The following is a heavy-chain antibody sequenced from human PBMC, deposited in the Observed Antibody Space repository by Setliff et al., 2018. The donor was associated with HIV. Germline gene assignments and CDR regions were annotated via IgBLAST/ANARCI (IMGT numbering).Heavy chain of an antibody. Sequence: PSETLSLTCAVSGDSLTTGCAYWSWIRQSAGKGLEWIGQTYVSSSTAYNPNLKSRVTKSLARSKNAYSENLTSVTAADTATYFFARGGGDSGSDSQPFDFWGQGILVTVSS. CDR1: GDSLTTGCAY. J-gene: IGHJ4*02. D-gene: IGHD5-12*01. V-gene: IGHV4-61*09. CDR2: TYVSSST. CDR3: ARGGGDSGSDSQPFDF.